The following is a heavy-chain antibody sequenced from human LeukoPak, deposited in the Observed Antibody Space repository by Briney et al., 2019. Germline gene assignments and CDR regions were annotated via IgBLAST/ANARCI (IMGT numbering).Heavy chain of an antibody. Sequence: SGGSLRLSCAASGFTFSSYAMNWVRQAPGKGLEWVSAISGGGDITYYAGSVKGRFTISRDNSKTTLYLQVSSLRADDTPVYYCAKAHSGSFYSGIQWGQGTLVTVSS. J-gene: IGHJ4*02. V-gene: IGHV3-23*01. CDR1: GFTFSSYA. D-gene: IGHD1-26*01. CDR2: ISGGGDIT. CDR3: AKAHSGSFYSGIQ.